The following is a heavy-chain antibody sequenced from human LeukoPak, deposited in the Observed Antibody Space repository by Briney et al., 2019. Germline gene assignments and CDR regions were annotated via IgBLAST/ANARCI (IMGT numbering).Heavy chain of an antibody. J-gene: IGHJ4*02. CDR3: ARLISTSSSRFSDY. Sequence: GGSLRLPCAASGFTFSSYAMSWVRQAPGKGLEWVSAISISGEHTYYADSVKGRFTISRDTSRNTLYLQMHSLRAEDTAVYYCARLISTSSSRFSDYWGQGTLVTVSS. CDR1: GFTFSSYA. V-gene: IGHV3-23*01. D-gene: IGHD6-6*01. CDR2: ISISGEHT.